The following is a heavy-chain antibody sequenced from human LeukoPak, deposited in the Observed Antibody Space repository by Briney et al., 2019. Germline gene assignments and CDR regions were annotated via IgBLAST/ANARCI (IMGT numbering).Heavy chain of an antibody. CDR2: IIPIFGTA. Sequence: ASVKVSCTASGGTFSSYAISWVRQAPGQGLEWMGGIIPIFGTANYAQKFQGRVTITADKSTSTAYMELSSLRSEDTAVYYCARRSIAARHNWFDPWGQGTLVTVSS. D-gene: IGHD6-6*01. V-gene: IGHV1-69*06. J-gene: IGHJ5*02. CDR1: GGTFSSYA. CDR3: ARRSIAARHNWFDP.